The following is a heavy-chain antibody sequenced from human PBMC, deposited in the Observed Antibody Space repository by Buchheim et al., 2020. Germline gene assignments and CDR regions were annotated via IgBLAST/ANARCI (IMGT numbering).Heavy chain of an antibody. D-gene: IGHD3-3*01. CDR1: GFTFSSYA. J-gene: IGHJ4*02. Sequence: QVQLVESGGGVVQPGRSLRLSCAASGFTFSSYAMHWVRQAPGKGLEWVAVISYDGSNKYYADSVKGRFTISRDNSKNTLYLQMNSLRAEDTAVYYCARDVGYDDYWGQGTL. CDR2: ISYDGSNK. CDR3: ARDVGYDDY. V-gene: IGHV3-30-3*01.